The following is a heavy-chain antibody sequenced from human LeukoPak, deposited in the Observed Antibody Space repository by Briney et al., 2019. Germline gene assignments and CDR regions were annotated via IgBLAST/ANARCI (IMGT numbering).Heavy chain of an antibody. CDR2: INSDGTTT. CDR1: GFTFSSYW. J-gene: IGHJ4*02. CDR3: ARGPSGVPAPITY. D-gene: IGHD2-2*02. Sequence: GGSLRLSCAASGFTFSSYWMHWVRQAPGKGLVWVSRINSDGTTTTYAGSVKGRFTISRDNSKNTLYLQVNSLRAEDTAVYYCARGPSGVPAPITYWGQGTLVTVSS. V-gene: IGHV3-74*01.